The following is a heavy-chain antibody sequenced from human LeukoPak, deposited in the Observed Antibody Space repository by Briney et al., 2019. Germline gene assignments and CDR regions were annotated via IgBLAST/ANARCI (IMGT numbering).Heavy chain of an antibody. CDR1: GGSFSGYY. J-gene: IGHJ4*02. CDR2: INHSGST. CDR3: ARGKSGSYVTRGYFDY. Sequence: SETLSLTCAVYGGSFSGYYWSWIRQPPGKGLEWIGEINHSGSTNYNPSLKSRVTISVDTSKNQFSLKLNSVTAADTAVYYCARGKSGSYVTRGYFDYWGQGTLVTVSS. V-gene: IGHV4-34*01. D-gene: IGHD1-26*01.